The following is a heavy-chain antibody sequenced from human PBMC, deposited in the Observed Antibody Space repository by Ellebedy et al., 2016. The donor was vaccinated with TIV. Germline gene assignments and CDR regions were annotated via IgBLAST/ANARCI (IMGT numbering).Heavy chain of an antibody. D-gene: IGHD3-22*01. CDR1: GYTFTNYA. CDR2: INAGNGDT. Sequence: GGSLRLSCRASGYTFTNYAMHWARQAPGQRLEWMGWINAGNGDTKYSQKFQGRVTITRDTSASTAYMELSSLRSEDTAVYYCARTVWDSSGYYLSGMDVWGQGTTVTVSS. V-gene: IGHV1-3*01. CDR3: ARTVWDSSGYYLSGMDV. J-gene: IGHJ6*02.